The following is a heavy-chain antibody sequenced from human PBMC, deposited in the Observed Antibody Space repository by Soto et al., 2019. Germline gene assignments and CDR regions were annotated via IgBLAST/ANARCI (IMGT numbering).Heavy chain of an antibody. V-gene: IGHV3-30-3*01. CDR2: ISVDGSST. CDR1: GFTFSSYV. CDR3: AREDESSGHAGTFQH. Sequence: QVQLVESGGGVVQPGRSLRLSCTVSGFTFSSYVMHWVRQAPGEGLEWVAGISVDGSSTHYADSVKGRFTISRDNSKNTLYVQMDSWTAEETTVYYCAREDESSGHAGTFQHWGQGTLVTVSS. J-gene: IGHJ1*01. D-gene: IGHD3-22*01.